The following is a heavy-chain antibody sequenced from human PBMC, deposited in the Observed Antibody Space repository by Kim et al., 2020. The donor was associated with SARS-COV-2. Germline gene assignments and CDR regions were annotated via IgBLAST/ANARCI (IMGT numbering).Heavy chain of an antibody. D-gene: IGHD3-3*01. Sequence: GGSLRLSCAASGFTFSNAWMSWVRQAPGKGLEWVGRIKSKTDGGTTDYAAPVKGRFTISRDDSKNTLYLQMNSLKTEDTAVYYCTTDPPLPYDFWSGYYIDYWDQGTLVTVSS. V-gene: IGHV3-15*01. CDR2: IKSKTDGGTT. CDR3: TTDPPLPYDFWSGYYIDY. J-gene: IGHJ4*02. CDR1: GFTFSNAW.